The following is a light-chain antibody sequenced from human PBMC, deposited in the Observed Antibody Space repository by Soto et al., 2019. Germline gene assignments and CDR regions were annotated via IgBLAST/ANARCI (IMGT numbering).Light chain of an antibody. Sequence: QAVLTQPPSESGAPGQTVTISCSGSTSNIGNNAVDWYQHFPGKSPKLILFFDDLLASGVSDRFSGSKSATSASLAISGLRSEDEAVYFCSSWDGSLKGPVFGGGTKLTVL. V-gene: IGLV1-36*01. J-gene: IGLJ3*02. CDR1: TSNIGNNA. CDR3: SSWDGSLKGPV. CDR2: FDD.